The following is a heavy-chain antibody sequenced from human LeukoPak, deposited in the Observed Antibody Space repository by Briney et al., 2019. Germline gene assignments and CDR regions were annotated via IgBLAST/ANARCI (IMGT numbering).Heavy chain of an antibody. Sequence: GGSLRLSCAASGFTVSRNYMSWVRQAPGKGLEWGSVIYRGGSTYYTDSVKGRFTISRDNSKNTLYLQMNSLRAEDTAVYYCAKGQQWLASPDYWGQGTLVTVSS. CDR2: IYRGGST. V-gene: IGHV3-66*01. J-gene: IGHJ4*02. CDR3: AKGQQWLASPDY. CDR1: GFTVSRNY. D-gene: IGHD6-19*01.